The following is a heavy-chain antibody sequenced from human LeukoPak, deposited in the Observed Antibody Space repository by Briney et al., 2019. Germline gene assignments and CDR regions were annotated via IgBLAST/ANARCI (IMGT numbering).Heavy chain of an antibody. CDR3: AKERFGQQLPGWFDP. D-gene: IGHD6-13*01. Sequence: PGGSLRLSCAASGFTFSSYAMSWVRQAPGEGLEWVSAISDSGGSTYYADSVKGRFTISRDNSKNTLYLQMNSLRAKDTAVYYCAKERFGQQLPGWFDPWGQGTLVTVSS. CDR2: ISDSGGST. V-gene: IGHV3-23*01. CDR1: GFTFSSYA. J-gene: IGHJ5*02.